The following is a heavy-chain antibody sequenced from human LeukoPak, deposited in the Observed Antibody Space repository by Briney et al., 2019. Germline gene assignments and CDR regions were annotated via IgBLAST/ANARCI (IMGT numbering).Heavy chain of an antibody. Sequence: GGSLRLSCAASGFTFSGYEMNWVRQAPGKGLEWVSYISRSGTIISYADSVKGRFTISRDNAKNSLYLQMNSLRAEDTAVYYCARERDDYYFYYWGQGTLVTVSS. V-gene: IGHV3-48*03. CDR3: ARERDDYYFYY. CDR2: ISRSGTII. CDR1: GFTFSGYE. D-gene: IGHD3-3*01. J-gene: IGHJ4*02.